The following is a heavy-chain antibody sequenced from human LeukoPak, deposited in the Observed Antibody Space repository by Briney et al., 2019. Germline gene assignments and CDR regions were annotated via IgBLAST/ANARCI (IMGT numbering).Heavy chain of an antibody. V-gene: IGHV3-53*01. CDR3: ARATTYYYDSSGYYVNWYFDL. J-gene: IGHJ2*01. CDR1: GLTVSSNC. Sequence: GGSLRLSCAASGLTVSSNCMSWVRQAPGKGLEWVSLIYSGGSTYYADSVKGRFTISRDNSKNTLYLQMNSLRAEDTAVYYCARATTYYYDSSGYYVNWYFDLWGRGTLVTVSS. CDR2: IYSGGST. D-gene: IGHD3-22*01.